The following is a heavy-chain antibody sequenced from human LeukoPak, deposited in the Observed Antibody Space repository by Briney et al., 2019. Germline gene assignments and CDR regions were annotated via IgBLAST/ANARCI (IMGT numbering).Heavy chain of an antibody. CDR3: ARGYYDSSGYFF. Sequence: PRASVKVSCKASGYTFTGYYMHWVRQAPGQGLEWMGWIDPNNGGTNYAQKFQGRVTMTRDTSISTAYMELSRLRSDDTAVYYCARGYYDSSGYFFWGQGTLVTVSS. CDR2: IDPNNGGT. V-gene: IGHV1-2*02. CDR1: GYTFTGYY. D-gene: IGHD3-22*01. J-gene: IGHJ4*02.